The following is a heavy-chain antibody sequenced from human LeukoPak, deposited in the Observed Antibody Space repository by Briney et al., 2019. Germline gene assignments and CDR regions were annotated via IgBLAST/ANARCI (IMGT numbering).Heavy chain of an antibody. J-gene: IGHJ4*02. V-gene: IGHV3-21*01. D-gene: IGHD3-10*01. CDR2: ISSSSSYI. Sequence: GGSLRLSCAASGFTFSSYSMNWVRQAPGKGLEWVSSISSSSSYIYYADSVKGRFTISRDNAKNSLYLQMNSLRAEDTAVYYCARETRLGEGFDYWSQGTLVTVSS. CDR3: ARETRLGEGFDY. CDR1: GFTFSSYS.